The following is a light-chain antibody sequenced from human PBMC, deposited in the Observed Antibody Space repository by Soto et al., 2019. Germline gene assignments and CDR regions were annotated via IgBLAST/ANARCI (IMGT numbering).Light chain of an antibody. CDR3: QQYKMGT. J-gene: IGKJ1*01. CDR1: QSISNH. V-gene: IGKV1-39*01. Sequence: DIQMTHSPSPLSASVGERVTSTCRANQSISNHLNWYQQKPGKAPNLLIYAASTLQSGVPSRFSGSGSGTDFTLTISSLQREDFATYYCQQYKMGTFGQGTKVDI. CDR2: AAS.